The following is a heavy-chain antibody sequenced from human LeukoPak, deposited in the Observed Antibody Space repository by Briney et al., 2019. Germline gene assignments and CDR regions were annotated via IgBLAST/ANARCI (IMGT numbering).Heavy chain of an antibody. Sequence: SETLSLTCTVSGGSISSYYWSWIRQPPGKGLEWIGYIYYSGSTNYNPSLKSRVTISVDTSKNQFSLKLSSVTAADTAVYYCARDRGYCGGGSCYYYGMDVWGQGTTVTVSS. CDR1: GGSISSYY. J-gene: IGHJ6*02. V-gene: IGHV4-59*01. CDR3: ARDRGYCGGGSCYYYGMDV. D-gene: IGHD2-15*01. CDR2: IYYSGST.